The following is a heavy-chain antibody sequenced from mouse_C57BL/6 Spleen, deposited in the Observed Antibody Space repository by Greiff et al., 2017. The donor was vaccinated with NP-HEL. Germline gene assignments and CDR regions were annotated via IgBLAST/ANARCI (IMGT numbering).Heavy chain of an antibody. V-gene: IGHV1-4*01. J-gene: IGHJ4*01. Sequence: VQLQQSGAELARPGASVKMSCKASGYTFTSYTMHWVKQRPGQGLEWIGYINPSSGYTKYNQKFKDKATLTADKSSSTAYMQLSSLTSEDSAVYYGAESGTVVPDTAMEYWGQGTSVTVSS. CDR1: GYTFTSYT. D-gene: IGHD1-1*01. CDR2: INPSSGYT. CDR3: AESGTVVPDTAMEY.